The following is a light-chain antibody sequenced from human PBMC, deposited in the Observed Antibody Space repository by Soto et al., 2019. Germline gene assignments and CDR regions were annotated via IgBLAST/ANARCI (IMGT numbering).Light chain of an antibody. CDR1: SAHSLFA. Sequence: QSVLTQSPSASASLGASVKLTCTLSSAHSLFAIAWHQQQPDKGPRFLMKLNNDGSHTKGDGIPDRFSGSSSGAERYLTISSLQSEDEADYYCQTWGYGIIFGGGTKLTVL. J-gene: IGLJ2*01. CDR2: LNNDGSH. V-gene: IGLV4-69*01. CDR3: QTWGYGII.